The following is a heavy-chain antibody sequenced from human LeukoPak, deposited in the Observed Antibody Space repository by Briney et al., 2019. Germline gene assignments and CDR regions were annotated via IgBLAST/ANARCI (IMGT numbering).Heavy chain of an antibody. CDR1: GGSFSGYY. V-gene: IGHV4-34*01. D-gene: IGHD2-15*01. CDR3: VTEPGYCTGGRCYGGWFDP. CDR2: INHSGNA. J-gene: IGHJ5*02. Sequence: SETLSLTCAVYGGSFSGYYWSWIRQAPGKGLEWIGEINHSGNANYNPSLKSRVTISVDTSKNQFSLKLSSVTAADTAVYYCVTEPGYCTGGRCYGGWFDPWGQGTLVTVSS.